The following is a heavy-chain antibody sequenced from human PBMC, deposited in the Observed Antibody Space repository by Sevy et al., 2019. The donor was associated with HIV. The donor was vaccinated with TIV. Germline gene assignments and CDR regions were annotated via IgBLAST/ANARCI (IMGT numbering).Heavy chain of an antibody. CDR3: AKGAYSPEGYFDY. CDR2: ISYDGRNK. Sequence: GGSLRLSCAASGFTFSSYGMHWVRQAPGKGLEWVAVISYDGRNKYYADSVKGRFTISRDNSKNTLYLQMNSLRAEDTAVYYCAKGAYSPEGYFDYWGQGTLDTVSS. J-gene: IGHJ4*02. CDR1: GFTFSSYG. V-gene: IGHV3-30*18. D-gene: IGHD2-21*01.